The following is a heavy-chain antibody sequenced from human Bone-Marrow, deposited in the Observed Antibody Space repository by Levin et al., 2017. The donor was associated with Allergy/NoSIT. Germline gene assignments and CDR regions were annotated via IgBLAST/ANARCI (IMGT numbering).Heavy chain of an antibody. J-gene: IGHJ4*02. CDR1: GGSISTYY. V-gene: IGHV4-59*01. CDR2: IYYSGST. CDR3: ARGVEGALLRFDY. Sequence: PGGSLSLSCTVSGGSISTYYWSWIRQPPGKGLEWIGYIYYSGSTNYNPSLKSRVTISVDTSKNQFSLKLTSMTAAVTAVYYCARGVEGALLRFDYWGRGILVTVSS. D-gene: IGHD1-26*01.